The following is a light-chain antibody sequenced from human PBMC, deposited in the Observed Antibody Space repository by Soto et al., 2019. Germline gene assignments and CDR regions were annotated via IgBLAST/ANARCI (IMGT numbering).Light chain of an antibody. V-gene: IGKV3-20*01. CDR2: GAS. CDR3: QQYGSSGT. CDR1: QSISNN. Sequence: EIVITQSPSTLSVSQGGRATLSCRASQSISNNLAWFQQKRGQAPRLLIYGASNRATGIPDRFSGSGSGTDFTLTISRLEPEDFAVYYCQQYGSSGTFGQGTKVDIK. J-gene: IGKJ1*01.